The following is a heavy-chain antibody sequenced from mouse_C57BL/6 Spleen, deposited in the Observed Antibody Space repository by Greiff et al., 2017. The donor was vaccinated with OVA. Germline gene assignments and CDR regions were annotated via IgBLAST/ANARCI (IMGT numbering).Heavy chain of an antibody. CDR3: ARDGYYDYYAMDY. V-gene: IGHV1-64*01. CDR2: IHPNSGST. J-gene: IGHJ4*01. CDR1: GYTFTSYW. Sequence: QVQLQQPGAELVKPGASVKLSCKASGYTFTSYWMHWVKQRPGQGLEWIGMIHPNSGSTNYNEKFKSKVTLTVDKSSSTAYMQLSSLTSEDSAVYYCARDGYYDYYAMDYWGQGTSVTVSS. D-gene: IGHD2-3*01.